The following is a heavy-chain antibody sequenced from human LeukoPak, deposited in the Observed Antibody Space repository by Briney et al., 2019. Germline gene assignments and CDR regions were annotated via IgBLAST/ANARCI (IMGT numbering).Heavy chain of an antibody. J-gene: IGHJ4*02. CDR1: GFTFDDYA. CDR3: AKDMREHIAATGLGY. D-gene: IGHD6-6*01. Sequence: GRSLRLSRAASGFTFDDYAMHWVRQVPGKGLEWVSGISWDSASIGYADSVKGRFTISRDNAKNSLYLQMNSLRAEDTALYYCAKDMREHIAATGLGYWGQGTLVTVSS. CDR2: ISWDSASI. V-gene: IGHV3-9*01.